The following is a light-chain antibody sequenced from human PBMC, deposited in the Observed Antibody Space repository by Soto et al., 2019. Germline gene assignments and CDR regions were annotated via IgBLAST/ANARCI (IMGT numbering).Light chain of an antibody. CDR3: QQYGSSPRFT. Sequence: EIVLTQSPGTLSLSPGERATLSCRASQSIASSYLAWFQQKPGQAPRLLIYGASSRATGIPDRFSGSGSRTDFTRTITRLEPEEFAVYYCQQYGSSPRFTFGPGTKVDIK. J-gene: IGKJ3*01. V-gene: IGKV3-20*01. CDR2: GAS. CDR1: QSIASSY.